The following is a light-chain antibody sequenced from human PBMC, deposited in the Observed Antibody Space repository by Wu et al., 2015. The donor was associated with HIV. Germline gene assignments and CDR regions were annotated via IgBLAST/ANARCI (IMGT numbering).Light chain of an antibody. CDR2: GAS. Sequence: EIVLTQSPDNLSLSPGERATLSCRASQSVNSDYLAWYQQKAGQAPRLLIYGASSRATGIPDRFSGSGSGTDFTLTIRRLEPEDFAVYYCQQYEGSPRTFGQGTKVEI. CDR3: QQYEGSPRT. J-gene: IGKJ1*01. V-gene: IGKV3-20*01. CDR1: QSVNSDY.